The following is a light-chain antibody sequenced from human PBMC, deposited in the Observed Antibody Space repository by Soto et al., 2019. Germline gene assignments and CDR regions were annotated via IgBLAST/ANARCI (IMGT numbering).Light chain of an antibody. CDR3: GTWDSGLSAGM. CDR1: DSNIGTNY. Sequence: QSVLTQPPSVSAAQGEKVSISCSGTDSNIGTNYVSWYQQFPGTVPKLIIYDNNSRPSGIPDRFSGSKSGTSATLGITGLQTGDEADYYCGTWDSGLSAGMFGGGTKLTVL. V-gene: IGLV1-51*01. CDR2: DNN. J-gene: IGLJ3*02.